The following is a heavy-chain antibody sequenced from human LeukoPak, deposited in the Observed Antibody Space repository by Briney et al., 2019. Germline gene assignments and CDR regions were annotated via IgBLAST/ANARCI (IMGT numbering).Heavy chain of an antibody. D-gene: IGHD3-9*01. CDR3: AKALLRYFDWLLGPFDY. CDR2: ISGSGGST. J-gene: IGHJ4*02. CDR1: GFTFSSYA. Sequence: GGSLRLSCAASGFTFSSYAMSWVRQAPGKGLEWVSAISGSGGSTYYADSVKGRFTISRDNSKNTLYLQMNSLRAEDTAVYYCAKALLRYFDWLLGPFDYWGQGTLVTVSS. V-gene: IGHV3-23*01.